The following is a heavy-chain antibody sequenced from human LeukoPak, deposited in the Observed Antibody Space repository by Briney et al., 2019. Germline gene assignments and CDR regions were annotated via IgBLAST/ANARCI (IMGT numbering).Heavy chain of an antibody. CDR2: IKYDGNEK. V-gene: IGHV3-7*01. Sequence: GGSLRLSCAASGFTVSSNYMSWVRQAPGKGLEWVANIKYDGNEKYYVDSVKGRFTISRDNAKNALYLQLNSLRVEDTAVYYCKSGGAAPGSFDYWGQGTLVTVSP. D-gene: IGHD4-23*01. CDR3: KSGGAAPGSFDY. CDR1: GFTVSSNY. J-gene: IGHJ4*02.